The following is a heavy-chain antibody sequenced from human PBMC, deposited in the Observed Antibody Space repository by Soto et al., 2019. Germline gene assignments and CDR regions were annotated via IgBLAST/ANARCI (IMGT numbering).Heavy chain of an antibody. D-gene: IGHD6-6*01. CDR1: GFTFSSYA. Sequence: PGGSLRLSCAASGFTFSSYAMHWVRQAPGKGLEWVAVISYDGSSKYYADSVKGRFTISRDNSKNTLYLQMNSLRAEDTAVYYCARSHHSSSSVSPYYYYYGMDVWGQGTTVTVSS. J-gene: IGHJ6*02. CDR3: ARSHHSSSSVSPYYYYYGMDV. V-gene: IGHV3-30-3*01. CDR2: ISYDGSSK.